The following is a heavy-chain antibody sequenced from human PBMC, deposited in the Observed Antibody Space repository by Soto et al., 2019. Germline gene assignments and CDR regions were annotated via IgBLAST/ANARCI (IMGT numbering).Heavy chain of an antibody. CDR2: IYYSGST. CDR1: GGSISSYY. D-gene: IGHD3-10*01. J-gene: IGHJ6*02. Sequence: SETLYLTCTVSGGSISSYYWSWIRQPPGKGLEWIGYIYYSGSTNYNPSLKSRVTISVDTSKNQFSLKLSSVTAADTAVYYCARDSVWFGELLGYYYYGMDVWGQGTTVTVSS. V-gene: IGHV4-59*01. CDR3: ARDSVWFGELLGYYYYGMDV.